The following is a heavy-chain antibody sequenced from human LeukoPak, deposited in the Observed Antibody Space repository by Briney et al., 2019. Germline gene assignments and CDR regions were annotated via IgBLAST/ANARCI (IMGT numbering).Heavy chain of an antibody. Sequence: SETLSLTCTVSGGSISSSSDYWGWIRQPPGKGLEWIGSIYYSGSTYYNPSLKSRVTISVDTSKNQFSLKLSSVTAADTAVYYCARQFAGAHAFDIWGQGTMVTVSS. CDR2: IYYSGST. D-gene: IGHD7-27*01. CDR3: ARQFAGAHAFDI. CDR1: GGSISSSSDY. J-gene: IGHJ3*02. V-gene: IGHV4-39*01.